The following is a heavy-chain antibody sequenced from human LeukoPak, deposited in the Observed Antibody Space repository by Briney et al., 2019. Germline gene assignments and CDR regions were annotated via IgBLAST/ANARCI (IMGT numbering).Heavy chain of an antibody. CDR1: GFTFSSYE. V-gene: IGHV3-48*03. D-gene: IGHD3-10*01. CDR3: AKEGLLWFGELLPYNWFHP. Sequence: GGSLRLSCAASGFTFSSYEMNWFRQAPGKGLEWVSYISSSGSTIYYADSVKGRFTISRDNAKNSLYLQMNSLRAEDTAVYYCAKEGLLWFGELLPYNWFHPWGQGTLVTVSS. J-gene: IGHJ5*02. CDR2: ISSSGSTI.